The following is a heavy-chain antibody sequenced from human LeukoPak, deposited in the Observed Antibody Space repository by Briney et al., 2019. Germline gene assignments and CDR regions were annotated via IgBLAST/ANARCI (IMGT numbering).Heavy chain of an antibody. CDR2: INSDGSWT. D-gene: IGHD2/OR15-2a*01. Sequence: GGSLRLSCAASGNYWMHWFRQVPGKGLLWASHINSDGSWTSYADSVKGRFTISKDNAKNTVYLQMNSLRAEDTAVYYCVSFYETYWGRGTLVTVSS. CDR1: GNYW. J-gene: IGHJ4*02. CDR3: VSFYETY. V-gene: IGHV3-74*01.